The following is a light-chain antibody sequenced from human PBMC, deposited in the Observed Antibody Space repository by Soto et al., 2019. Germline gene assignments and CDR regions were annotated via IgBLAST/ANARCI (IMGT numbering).Light chain of an antibody. V-gene: IGLV4-60*02. CDR3: ETWDTNTWV. CDR2: LERSGSY. CDR1: SGHNNYI. Sequence: QLVLTQSSSASASLGSSVKLTCTLSSGHNNYIIAWHQQQPGRAPRYLLKLERSGSYNKGSGVPDRFSGSSSGADRYLTISNLQFEDEADYYCETWDTNTWVFGGGTKLIVL. J-gene: IGLJ3*02.